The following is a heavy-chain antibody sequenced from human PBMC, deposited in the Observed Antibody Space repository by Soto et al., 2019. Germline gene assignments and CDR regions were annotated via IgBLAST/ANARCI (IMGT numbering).Heavy chain of an antibody. Sequence: QVQLQGSGPGLVKPSETLSLTCTVSGGSISSYYWSWIRQPPGKGLEWIGYIYYSGSTNYNPSLKSRVTISVDTSKNQFSLKLSSVTAADTAVYYCARRYGLGSFDYWGQGTLVTVSS. CDR3: ARRYGLGSFDY. D-gene: IGHD3-10*01. J-gene: IGHJ4*02. CDR1: GGSISSYY. V-gene: IGHV4-59*08. CDR2: IYYSGST.